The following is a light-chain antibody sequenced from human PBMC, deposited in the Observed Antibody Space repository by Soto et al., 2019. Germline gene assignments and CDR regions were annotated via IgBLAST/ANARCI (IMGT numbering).Light chain of an antibody. V-gene: IGKV3-15*01. Sequence: ETVMTQSPATLSVSPGERATLSCRASQSVYSSLAWYQQKHGQAPRLLIYGASTRATGIPARFSGSGSGTEFTLTISRLQSEDVADYYCQQYNNWPPWTFGQGTKVEIK. J-gene: IGKJ1*01. CDR1: QSVYSS. CDR2: GAS. CDR3: QQYNNWPPWT.